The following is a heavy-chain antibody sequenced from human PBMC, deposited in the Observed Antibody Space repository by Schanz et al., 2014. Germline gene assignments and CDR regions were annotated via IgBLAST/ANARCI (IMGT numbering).Heavy chain of an antibody. J-gene: IGHJ4*02. V-gene: IGHV1-2*04. D-gene: IGHD3-10*01. CDR2: INPNSGDT. CDR1: GYTTFTDYY. CDR3: GRGFSRSYIDF. Sequence: QVQLVQSGAELRKPGTSVKVSCKASGYTTFTDYYIHWVRQAPGQGLEWMGWINPNSGDTNYAQKFQGWVTMTRDTSISTAYMEVSRLKSDDTAVYYCGRGFSRSYIDFWGQGTLITVSS.